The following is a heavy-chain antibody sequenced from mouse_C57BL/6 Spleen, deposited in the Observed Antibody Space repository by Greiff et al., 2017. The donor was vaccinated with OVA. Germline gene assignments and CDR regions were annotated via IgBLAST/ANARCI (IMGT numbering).Heavy chain of an antibody. CDR1: GYAFSSYW. CDR3: ARVITTVVANFDY. J-gene: IGHJ2*01. V-gene: IGHV1-80*01. D-gene: IGHD1-1*01. Sequence: VQLQQSGAELVKPGASVKISCKASGYAFSSYWMNWVKQRPGKGLEWIGQIYPGDGDTNYNGKFKGKATLTADKSSSTAYMQLSSLTSEDSAVYFCARVITTVVANFDYWGQGTTLTVSS. CDR2: IYPGDGDT.